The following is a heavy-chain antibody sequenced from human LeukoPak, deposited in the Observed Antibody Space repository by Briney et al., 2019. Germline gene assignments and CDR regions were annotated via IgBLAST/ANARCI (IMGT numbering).Heavy chain of an antibody. CDR2: IRYDGSNK. Sequence: PGGSLRLSCAASGFTFSSYAMTWFRQAPGKGLEWVAFIRYDGSNKYYADSVKGRFTISRDNSKNTLYLQVNSLRAEDTAVYYCAKVAAVAGFDYWGQGTLVTVSS. CDR3: AKVAAVAGFDY. J-gene: IGHJ4*02. D-gene: IGHD6-19*01. CDR1: GFTFSSYA. V-gene: IGHV3-30*02.